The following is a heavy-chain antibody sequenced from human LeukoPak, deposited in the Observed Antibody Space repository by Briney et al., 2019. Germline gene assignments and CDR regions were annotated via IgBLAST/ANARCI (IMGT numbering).Heavy chain of an antibody. J-gene: IGHJ4*02. Sequence: GGSLRLSCAASGFTFSSYSINWVRQAPGKGLEWVSLISTSSNYIYYADSVKGRFTTSRDNPKNSLYLQMNSLRAEDTAVYYCARDRDGLWRGSDYWGQGTLVTVSS. CDR3: ARDRDGLWRGSDY. CDR2: ISTSSNYI. V-gene: IGHV3-21*01. D-gene: IGHD3/OR15-3a*01. CDR1: GFTFSSYS.